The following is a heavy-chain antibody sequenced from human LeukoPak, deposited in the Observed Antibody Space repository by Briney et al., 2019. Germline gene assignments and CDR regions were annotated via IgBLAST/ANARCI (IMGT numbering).Heavy chain of an antibody. D-gene: IGHD3-22*01. CDR1: GFTFSSYW. CDR3: ARDLSTTRYYYDSSGYLDY. CDR2: INSDGSST. J-gene: IGHJ4*02. Sequence: GGSLRLSCAASGFTFSSYWMHWVRQAPGKGLVWVSRINSDGSSTIYADSVKGRFTISRDNAKNTLYLQMNSLRAEDTAVYYCARDLSTTRYYYDSSGYLDYWGQGTLVTVSS. V-gene: IGHV3-74*01.